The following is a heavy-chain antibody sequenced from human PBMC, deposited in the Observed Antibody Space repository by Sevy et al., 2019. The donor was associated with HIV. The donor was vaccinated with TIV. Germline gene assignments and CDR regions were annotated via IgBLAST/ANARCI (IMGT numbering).Heavy chain of an antibody. Sequence: ASVKVSCKVSGYTLNEFSMHWVRQAPGKGLEWMTTFDPEDGDPEDGKTIYAQKFLGRVTVTEDTSTDTAYMELSSLRSEDTAVYYCATTKDYYDSSGYPFDYWGQGPLVTVSS. CDR1: GYTLNEFS. J-gene: IGHJ4*02. CDR3: ATTKDYYDSSGYPFDY. V-gene: IGHV1-24*01. D-gene: IGHD3-22*01. CDR2: FDPEDGDPEDGKT.